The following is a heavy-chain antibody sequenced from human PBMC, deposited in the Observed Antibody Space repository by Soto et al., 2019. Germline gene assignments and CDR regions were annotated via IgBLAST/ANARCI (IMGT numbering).Heavy chain of an antibody. V-gene: IGHV3-74*01. CDR3: AREDGSYSHDAFDI. Sequence: EVQLVESGGGLVQPGGSLRLSCAASGFTFSSYWMHWVRQAPGKGLVWVSRINSDGSSTSYADSVKGRFTISRDNAKNTLYLQMNSLRAEDTAVYYCAREDGSYSHDAFDIWGQGTMVTVSS. J-gene: IGHJ3*02. CDR2: INSDGSST. CDR1: GFTFSSYW. D-gene: IGHD1-26*01.